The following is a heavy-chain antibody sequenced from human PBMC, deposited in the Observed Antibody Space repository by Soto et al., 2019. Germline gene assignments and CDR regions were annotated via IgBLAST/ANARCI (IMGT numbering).Heavy chain of an antibody. Sequence: QVQLVESGGGVVQPGRSLRLSCAASGFTFSSYAMHWVRQAPGKGLEWVAVISYDGSNKYYADSVKGRFTISRDNSKNTLSLQMHRLRAAHTAVYYCAREGVGSRVTPLFDLWGRGTLVTVSA. D-gene: IGHD2-21*02. CDR2: ISYDGSNK. CDR3: AREGVGSRVTPLFDL. CDR1: GFTFSSYA. J-gene: IGHJ2*01. V-gene: IGHV3-30-3*01.